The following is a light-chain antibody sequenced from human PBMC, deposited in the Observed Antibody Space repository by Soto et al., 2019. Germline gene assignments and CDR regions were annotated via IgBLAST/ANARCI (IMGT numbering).Light chain of an antibody. J-gene: IGKJ1*01. CDR1: QSVSSN. CDR2: GAS. CDR3: QHYNNWPRT. Sequence: EIVMTQSPATLSVSPGERATLSCRASQSVSSNLAWYQQKPGQAPRLLIYGASTRATVFPARFSGSGSGTEFTLTISSLQSEDFAVYYCQHYNNWPRTFGQGTKVEIK. V-gene: IGKV3-15*01.